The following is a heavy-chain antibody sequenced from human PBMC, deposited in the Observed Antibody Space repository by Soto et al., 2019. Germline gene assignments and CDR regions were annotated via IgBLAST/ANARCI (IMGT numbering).Heavy chain of an antibody. CDR2: INEDGSEK. CDR1: GFSFSLFW. CDR3: AKPPTTKTTYNWYLDL. Sequence: AGGSLRLSCAASGFSFSLFWMSWVRQTPGKGLEWVANINEDGSEKFFADSVKGRFTISRDNAKNSLSLQMNSLTADDTAVYYCAKPPTTKTTYNWYLDLWGRGTLVTVSS. D-gene: IGHD4-17*01. J-gene: IGHJ2*01. V-gene: IGHV3-7*03.